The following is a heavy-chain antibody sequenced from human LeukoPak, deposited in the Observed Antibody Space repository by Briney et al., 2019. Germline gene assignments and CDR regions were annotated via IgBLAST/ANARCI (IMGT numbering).Heavy chain of an antibody. CDR3: ARDGWQNDAFDI. D-gene: IGHD2-15*01. V-gene: IGHV3-33*05. CDR2: ISNDGVNT. CDR1: GFTFSNYG. J-gene: IGHJ3*02. Sequence: GGSLRLSCAASGFTFSNYGMHWVRQLPGNGLEWVSVISNDGVNTYQADSVKGRFTISRDNAKNSLYLQMNSLRAEDTAVYYCARDGWQNDAFDIWGQGTMVTVSS.